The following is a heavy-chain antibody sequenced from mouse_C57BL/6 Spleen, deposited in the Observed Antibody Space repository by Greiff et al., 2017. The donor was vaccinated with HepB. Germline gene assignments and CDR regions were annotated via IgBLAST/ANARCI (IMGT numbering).Heavy chain of an antibody. V-gene: IGHV5-17*01. CDR3: ATTVVGAMDY. J-gene: IGHJ4*01. CDR1: GFTFSDYG. Sequence: EVMLVESGGGLVKPGGSLKLSCAASGFTFSDYGMHWVRQAPEKGLEWVAYISSGSSTIYYADTVKGRSTISRDNAKNTLFLQMTSLRSEDTAMYYCATTVVGAMDYWGQGTSVTVSS. D-gene: IGHD1-1*01. CDR2: ISSGSSTI.